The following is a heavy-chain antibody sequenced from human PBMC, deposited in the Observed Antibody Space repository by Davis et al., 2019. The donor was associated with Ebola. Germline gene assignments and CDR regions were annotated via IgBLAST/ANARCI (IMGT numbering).Heavy chain of an antibody. CDR1: GFTFSSYA. CDR3: ARQTEYYDSSGYHRRDY. D-gene: IGHD3-22*01. V-gene: IGHV3-23*01. J-gene: IGHJ4*02. Sequence: PGGSLRLSCAASGFTFSSYAMTWVRQAPGKGLDWVSAISGSGGSTYYADSVRGRFTVSSDNSDNTIYLQMNSLRAEDTATYFCARQTEYYDSSGYHRRDYWGQGTLVTVSS. CDR2: ISGSGGST.